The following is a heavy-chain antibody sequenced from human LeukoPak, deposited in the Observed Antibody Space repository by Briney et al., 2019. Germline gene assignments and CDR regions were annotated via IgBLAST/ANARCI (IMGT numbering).Heavy chain of an antibody. Sequence: GGSLRLSCAASGFTFGSYAMHWVRQAPGKGLEWVAVISYDGSNKYYADSVKGRFTISRDNSKNTLYLQMNSLRAEDTAVYYCARDETIFGVVTTGDYWGQGTLVTVSS. J-gene: IGHJ4*02. V-gene: IGHV3-30-3*01. CDR1: GFTFGSYA. CDR2: ISYDGSNK. D-gene: IGHD3-3*01. CDR3: ARDETIFGVVTTGDY.